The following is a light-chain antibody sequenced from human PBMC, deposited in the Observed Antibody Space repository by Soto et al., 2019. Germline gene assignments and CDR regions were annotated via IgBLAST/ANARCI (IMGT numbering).Light chain of an antibody. Sequence: LTASVGQSLSVNYRASQSISIDLNRYQPRSGKAPILLIDAACGLQSGVRSRFSGCGSETDFTLTISGLQAEEVATCYCHRSYSWTPTFGQGTRLEIK. CDR2: AAC. J-gene: IGKJ5*01. V-gene: IGKV1-39*01. CDR1: QSISID. CDR3: HRSYSWTPT.